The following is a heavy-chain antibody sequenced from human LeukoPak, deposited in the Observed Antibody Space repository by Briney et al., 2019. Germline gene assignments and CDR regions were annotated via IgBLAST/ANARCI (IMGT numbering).Heavy chain of an antibody. J-gene: IGHJ4*02. V-gene: IGHV4-34*01. CDR1: GGSFSGYY. CDR2: INHSGST. Sequence: PSETLSLTCAVYGGSFSGYYWSWIRLPPGKGLEWIGEINHSGSTNYNPSLKSRVTISVDTSKNQFSLKLSSVTAADTAVYYCARGVYCSSTSCPDLDYWGQGTLVTVSS. D-gene: IGHD2-2*01. CDR3: ARGVYCSSTSCPDLDY.